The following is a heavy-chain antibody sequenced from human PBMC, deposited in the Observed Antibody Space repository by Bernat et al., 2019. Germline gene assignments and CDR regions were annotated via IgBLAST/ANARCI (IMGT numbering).Heavy chain of an antibody. CDR1: GGSISSGNW. Sequence: QLQLQETGPGLVKPSGTLSLTCAVSGGSISSGNWWSWIRQPPGKGLEWIGEIYHGGSTNYNPSLKSRVTISVDKSKNQFSLKLTSVTAADTAVYYCASGGSSVTGWFDPWGQGALVTVSS. J-gene: IGHJ5*02. CDR2: IYHGGST. V-gene: IGHV4-4*02. CDR3: ASGGSSVTGWFDP. D-gene: IGHD2-21*02.